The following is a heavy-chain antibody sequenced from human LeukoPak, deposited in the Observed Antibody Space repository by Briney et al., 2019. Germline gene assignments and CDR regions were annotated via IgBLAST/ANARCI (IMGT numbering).Heavy chain of an antibody. Sequence: GGSLRLSCAASGFTVKSSYMTWVRQAPGKGLEWVSVIFNGGSTYYADSVKGRFTISTDNSRNTVYLQMNSLRAEDPGIYYCARGLFTSGTYYNFFDYWAQGILVTVSS. D-gene: IGHD3-10*01. CDR2: IFNGGST. J-gene: IGHJ4*02. CDR3: ARGLFTSGTYYNFFDY. V-gene: IGHV3-66*01. CDR1: GFTVKSSY.